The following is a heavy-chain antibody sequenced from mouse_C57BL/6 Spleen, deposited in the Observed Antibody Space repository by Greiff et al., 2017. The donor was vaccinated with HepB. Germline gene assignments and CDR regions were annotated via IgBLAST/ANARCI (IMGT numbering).Heavy chain of an antibody. CDR2: IWGDGST. D-gene: IGHD1-1*01. CDR3: AKNDGSSHEAWFAY. V-gene: IGHV2-3*01. CDR1: GFSLTSYG. Sequence: QVQLQQSGPGLVAPSQSLSITCTVSGFSLTSYGVSWVRQPPGKGLEWLGVIWGDGSTNYHSALISRLSISKDNSKSQVFLKLNSLQTDDTATYYCAKNDGSSHEAWFAYWGQGTLVTVSA. J-gene: IGHJ3*01.